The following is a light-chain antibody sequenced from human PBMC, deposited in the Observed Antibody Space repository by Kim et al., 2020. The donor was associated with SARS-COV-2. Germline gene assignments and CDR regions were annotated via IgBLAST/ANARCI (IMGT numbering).Light chain of an antibody. CDR1: PSIKRGY. CDR2: GAS. V-gene: IGKV3-20*01. CDR3: QHYGSQPQT. Sequence: SPRHSATRSCRASPSIKRGYLAWYQQKHGQARRLLICGASSRATGIPDRFSGSGSETDFTLTISRMEPEDLAVYYCQHYGSQPQTFGQGNKVDIK. J-gene: IGKJ2*01.